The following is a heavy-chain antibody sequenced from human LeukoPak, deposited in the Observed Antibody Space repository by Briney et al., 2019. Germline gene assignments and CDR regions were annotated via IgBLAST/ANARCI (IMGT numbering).Heavy chain of an antibody. J-gene: IGHJ5*02. CDR2: INHSGST. Sequence: SETLSLICAVYGGSFSGYYWSWIRQPPGKGLEWIGEINHSGSTNYNPSLKSRVTISVDTSKNQFSLKLSSVTAADTAVYYCARGVRFDPWGQGTLVTVSS. CDR3: ARGVRFDP. CDR1: GGSFSGYY. V-gene: IGHV4-34*01.